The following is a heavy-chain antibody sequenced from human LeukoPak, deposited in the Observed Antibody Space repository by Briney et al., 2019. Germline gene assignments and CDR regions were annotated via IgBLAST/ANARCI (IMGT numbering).Heavy chain of an antibody. Sequence: SVKVSCKASGGTFSSYAISWVRQAPGQGLEWMGRIIPIFGTANYAQKFQGRVTITADKSTSTAYMELSSLRSEDTAVYYCARDPPFGDLLLNYYYYYMDVSGKGTTVTVSS. CDR3: ARDPPFGDLLLNYYYYYMDV. D-gene: IGHD3-10*01. J-gene: IGHJ6*03. V-gene: IGHV1-69*06. CDR1: GGTFSSYA. CDR2: IIPIFGTA.